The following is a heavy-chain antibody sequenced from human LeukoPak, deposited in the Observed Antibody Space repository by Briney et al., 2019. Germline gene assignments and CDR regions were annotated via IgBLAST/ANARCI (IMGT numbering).Heavy chain of an antibody. J-gene: IGHJ4*02. Sequence: LVKVSCKASGGTFSSYAISWVRQAPGQGLEWMGRIIPILGIANYAQKFQGRVTITADKSTSTAYMELGSLRSEDTAVYYCARDKLYSSGWHPCPYWGQGTLVTVSS. D-gene: IGHD6-19*01. CDR3: ARDKLYSSGWHPCPY. CDR2: IIPILGIA. V-gene: IGHV1-69*04. CDR1: GGTFSSYA.